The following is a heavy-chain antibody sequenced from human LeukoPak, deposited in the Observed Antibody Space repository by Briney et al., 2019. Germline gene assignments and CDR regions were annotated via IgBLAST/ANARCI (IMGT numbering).Heavy chain of an antibody. CDR1: GFTFSDYS. D-gene: IGHD6-13*01. J-gene: IGHJ4*02. CDR2: ITSSSSYI. Sequence: GGSLRLSCAASGFTFSDYSMTWVRQAPGKGLAWVSSITSSSSYIYYTDSVRGRFTISRDNSKNTLYLQMNSLRVEDTAVYYCAKGSSNWLDHYYFDFWGQGTLVTVSS. V-gene: IGHV3-21*04. CDR3: AKGSSNWLDHYYFDF.